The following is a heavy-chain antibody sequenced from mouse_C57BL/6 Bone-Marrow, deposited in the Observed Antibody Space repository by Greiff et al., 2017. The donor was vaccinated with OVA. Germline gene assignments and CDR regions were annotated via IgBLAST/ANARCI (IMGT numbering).Heavy chain of an antibody. V-gene: IGHV7-3*01. D-gene: IGHD2-2*01. CDR2: IRNKANGYTT. Sequence: DVMLVESGGGLVQPGGSLSLSCAASGFTFTDYYMSWVRQPPGKALEWLGFIRNKANGYTTEYSASVKGRFTISRDNSQSILYLQMNALRAEDSATYYCARPSVTTGYYFDYWGQGTTLTVSS. CDR3: ARPSVTTGYYFDY. CDR1: GFTFTDYY. J-gene: IGHJ2*01.